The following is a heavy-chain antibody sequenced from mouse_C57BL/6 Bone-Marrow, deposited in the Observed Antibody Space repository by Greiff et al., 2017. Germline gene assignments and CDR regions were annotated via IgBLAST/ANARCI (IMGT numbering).Heavy chain of an antibody. CDR3: ARGEGAWFAY. V-gene: IGHV1-76*01. CDR2: IYPGSGNT. CDR1: GYTFTDYY. J-gene: IGHJ3*01. Sequence: QVQLQQSGAELVRPGASVKLSCKASGYTFTDYYINWVKQRPGQGLEWIARIYPGSGNTYYNEKFKGKATLTAEKSSSTAYMQLSSLTSEDSAVYFFARGEGAWFAYWGQGTLVTVSA.